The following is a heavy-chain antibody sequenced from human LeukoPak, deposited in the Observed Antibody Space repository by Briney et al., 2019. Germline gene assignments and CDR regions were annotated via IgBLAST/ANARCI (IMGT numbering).Heavy chain of an antibody. Sequence: GGSLRLSCAASGFTFSSYAMSWVRQAPGKGLEWVSAISGSGGSTYYADSVKGRFTISRDNSKNTLYLRMNSLRAEDTAVYYCTAGVATGSYFDYWGQGTLVTVSS. D-gene: IGHD3-3*01. CDR3: TAGVATGSYFDY. CDR1: GFTFSSYA. J-gene: IGHJ4*02. CDR2: ISGSGGST. V-gene: IGHV3-23*01.